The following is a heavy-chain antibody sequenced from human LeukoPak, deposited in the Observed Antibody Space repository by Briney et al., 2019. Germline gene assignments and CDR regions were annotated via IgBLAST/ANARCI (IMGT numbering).Heavy chain of an antibody. J-gene: IGHJ1*01. CDR3: ARGEVSGYYPSAEYFQH. Sequence: SVKVSCKASGGTFSSYAISWVRQAPGQGLEWMGGIIPIFGTANYAQKFQGRVTITADESTSTAYMELSSLRSEDTAVYYCARGEVSGYYPSAEYFQHWGQGTLVTVSS. CDR2: IIPIFGTA. D-gene: IGHD3-22*01. CDR1: GGTFSSYA. V-gene: IGHV1-69*13.